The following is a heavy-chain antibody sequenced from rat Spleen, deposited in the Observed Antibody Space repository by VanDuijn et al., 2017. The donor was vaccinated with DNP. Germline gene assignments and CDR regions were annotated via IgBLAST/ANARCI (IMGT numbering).Heavy chain of an antibody. CDR3: ARGVSSYYGYNSYWYFDF. J-gene: IGHJ1*01. Sequence: EVQLQESGSGLVKTSQSLSLTCSVYGYSITSNYWGWIRKFPGTKMEYIGHISYSGSTNYNPPLRSRISITRDTYKKHFFLQLNSGTTEDTATYYCARGVSSYYGYNSYWYFDFWGPGTMVTVSS. CDR1: GYSITSNY. V-gene: IGHV3-1*01. CDR2: ISYSGST. D-gene: IGHD1-9*01.